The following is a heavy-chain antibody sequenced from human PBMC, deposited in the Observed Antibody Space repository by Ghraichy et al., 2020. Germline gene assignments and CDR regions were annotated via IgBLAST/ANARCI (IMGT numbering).Heavy chain of an antibody. CDR1: GFTFSDYY. V-gene: IGHV3-72*01. J-gene: IGHJ4*02. CDR2: IRSRPYRYTT. D-gene: IGHD4-17*01. CDR3: ARAAYGDYEGADY. Sequence: GGSLRLSCAASGFTFSDYYMEWVRQAPGKGLEWVGRIRSRPYRYTTQYAASVKGRFTISRDDSKNSLYLQMNSLKDEDAAIYYCARAAYGDYEGADYWGLGTQVALSS.